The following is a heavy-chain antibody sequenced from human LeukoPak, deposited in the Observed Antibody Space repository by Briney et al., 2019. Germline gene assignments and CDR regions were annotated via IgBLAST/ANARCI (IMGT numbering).Heavy chain of an antibody. Sequence: ASVKVSCKASGYTFTSYDINWVRQATGQGLEWMGWMNPNSGNTGYAQKFQGRVTMTRNTSISTAYMGLSSLRSEDTAVYYCARDHVLLWFGELSYFDYWGQGTLVTVSS. D-gene: IGHD3-10*01. J-gene: IGHJ4*02. CDR3: ARDHVLLWFGELSYFDY. CDR2: MNPNSGNT. V-gene: IGHV1-8*01. CDR1: GYTFTSYD.